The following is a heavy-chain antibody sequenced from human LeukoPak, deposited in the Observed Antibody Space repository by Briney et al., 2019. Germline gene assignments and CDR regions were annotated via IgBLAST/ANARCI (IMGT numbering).Heavy chain of an antibody. CDR3: GKVGGSYFYYYYMDV. V-gene: IGHV3-43*02. J-gene: IGHJ6*03. CDR2: ISGDDGST. CDR1: GFTFDDYA. D-gene: IGHD1-26*01. Sequence: GGSLRLSCAASGFTFDDYAMHWVRQAPGKGLEWVSLISGDDGSTYYADSVKGRFTISRDNSKNSLYLQMNSLRTEDTALYYCGKVGGSYFYYYYMDVWGKGTTVTVSS.